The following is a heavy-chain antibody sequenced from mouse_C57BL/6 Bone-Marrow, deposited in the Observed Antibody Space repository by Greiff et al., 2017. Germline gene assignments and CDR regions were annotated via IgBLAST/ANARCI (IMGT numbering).Heavy chain of an antibody. CDR2: ISNGGGST. J-gene: IGHJ1*03. CDR1: GFTFSDYY. Sequence: EVNVVESGGGLVQPGGSLKLSCAASGFTFSDYYMYWVRQTPEKRLEWVAYISNGGGSTYYPDTVKGRFTISRDNAKNTLYLQMSRLKSEDTAMYYCARGLLPYWYFDVWGTGTTVTVSS. D-gene: IGHD2-3*01. CDR3: ARGLLPYWYFDV. V-gene: IGHV5-12*01.